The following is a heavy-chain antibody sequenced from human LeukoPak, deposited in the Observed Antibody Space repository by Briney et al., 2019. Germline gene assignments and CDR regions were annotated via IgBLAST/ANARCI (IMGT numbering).Heavy chain of an antibody. CDR3: AREFEYSTSGAGY. CDR2: MSILSGIT. J-gene: IGHJ4*02. D-gene: IGHD6-6*01. CDR1: GFPFSGYS. Sequence: GGSQRLSCAGSGFPFSGYSMNWVRQTPGKGLEWVSSMSILSGITYYAESVKGRFTVSRDNAKNLLHLQMNSLRVEDTAIYYCAREFEYSTSGAGYWGQGTLVTVSS. V-gene: IGHV3-21*01.